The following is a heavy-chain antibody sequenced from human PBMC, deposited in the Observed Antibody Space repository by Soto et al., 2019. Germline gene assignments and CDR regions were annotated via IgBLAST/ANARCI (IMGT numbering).Heavy chain of an antibody. D-gene: IGHD6-6*01. J-gene: IGHJ3*02. Sequence: ASVNVSCKASGYTFTSYYMHWVRQAPGQGLEWMGIINPSGGSTSYAQKFQGRVTMTRDTSTSTVYMELSSLRSEDTAVYYCARDHEQLVFGPSYDAFDIWGQGTMVTVSS. CDR3: ARDHEQLVFGPSYDAFDI. V-gene: IGHV1-46*01. CDR1: GYTFTSYY. CDR2: INPSGGST.